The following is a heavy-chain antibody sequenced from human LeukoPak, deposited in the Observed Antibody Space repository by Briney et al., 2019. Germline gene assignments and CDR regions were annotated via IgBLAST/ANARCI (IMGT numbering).Heavy chain of an antibody. D-gene: IGHD3-10*01. CDR3: ARAPTSPTFGSGSYFDY. Sequence: GESLKISCKGSGYSFTSYWGGWVRQMPGRGLEWMGIIYPGDSDTRYRPSFQGQVTISADKSISTAYLQWSSLTASDTAIYYCARAPTSPTFGSGSYFDYWGQGTLVSVSS. J-gene: IGHJ4*02. CDR1: GYSFTSYW. V-gene: IGHV5-51*01. CDR2: IYPGDSDT.